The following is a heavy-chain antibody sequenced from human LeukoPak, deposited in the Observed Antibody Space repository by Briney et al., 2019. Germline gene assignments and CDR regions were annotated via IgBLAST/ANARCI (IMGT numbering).Heavy chain of an antibody. CDR2: ISSSGGII. Sequence: GGSLRLSCAASGLTFSNYKMSWVRQAPGKGLEWVSYISSSGGIIYYADSVKGRFTISRDNAKNSLYLQMNSLRAEDTAVYYCASPNYYDNSGYYYYFDYWGQGTLVTVSS. CDR1: GLTFSNYK. D-gene: IGHD3-22*01. CDR3: ASPNYYDNSGYYYYFDY. J-gene: IGHJ4*02. V-gene: IGHV3-48*03.